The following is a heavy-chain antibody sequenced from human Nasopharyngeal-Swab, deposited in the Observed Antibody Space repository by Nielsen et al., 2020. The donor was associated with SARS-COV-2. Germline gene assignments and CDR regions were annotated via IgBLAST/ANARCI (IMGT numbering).Heavy chain of an antibody. Sequence: SETLSLTCTVSGGSISSSSNYWGRIRQPPGKGLEWIGSIYYSGSTYYNPSLKSRVTISVDTSKNQFSLKLSSVTAADTAVYYCARQERQWLELQPHYFDYWGQGTLVTVSS. J-gene: IGHJ4*02. CDR2: IYYSGST. CDR1: GGSISSSSNY. V-gene: IGHV4-39*01. D-gene: IGHD6-19*01. CDR3: ARQERQWLELQPHYFDY.